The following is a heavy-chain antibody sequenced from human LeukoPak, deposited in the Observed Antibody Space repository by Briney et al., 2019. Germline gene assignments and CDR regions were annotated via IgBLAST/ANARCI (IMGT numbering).Heavy chain of an antibody. CDR1: GFTFSSYE. CDR2: ISSSGSTI. V-gene: IGHV3-48*03. D-gene: IGHD3-3*01. CDR3: ARSHRRTIFGVVIRTLGAFDI. J-gene: IGHJ3*02. Sequence: PGGSLRLSCAASGFTFSSYEMNWVRQAPGEGLEWVSYISSSGSTIYYADSVKGRFTISRDNAKNSLYLQMNSLRAEDTAIYYCARSHRRTIFGVVIRTLGAFDIWGQGTMVTVSS.